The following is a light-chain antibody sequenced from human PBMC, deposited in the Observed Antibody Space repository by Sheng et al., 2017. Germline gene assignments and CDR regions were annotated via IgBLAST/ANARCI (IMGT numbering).Light chain of an antibody. CDR1: RGISSY. CDR2: GAS. CDR3: QQLHSYPYT. Sequence: DIHLTQSPSFLSASVGDRITITCRASRGISSYSAWYQQKPGKAPNLLIYGASTLQSGVPSRFSGSGSGTEFTLTISSLQPEDFATYYCQQLHSYPYTFGQGTKLEIK. V-gene: IGKV1-9*01. J-gene: IGKJ2*01.